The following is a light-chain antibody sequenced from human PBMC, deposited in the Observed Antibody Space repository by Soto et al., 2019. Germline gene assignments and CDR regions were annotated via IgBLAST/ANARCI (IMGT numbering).Light chain of an antibody. CDR3: MQALSAPRT. CDR2: FAS. J-gene: IGKJ4*01. Sequence: IVMTQSPLSLPVTPGEPASISCRSSQSLLHGTGNTYLVWYVQKPGQSPQLLIYFASNRASGVPDRFSGSVSGTNFTLKISRVHTEDVGVYYCMQALSAPRTFGGGTKVEIK. CDR1: QSLLHGTGNTY. V-gene: IGKV2-28*01.